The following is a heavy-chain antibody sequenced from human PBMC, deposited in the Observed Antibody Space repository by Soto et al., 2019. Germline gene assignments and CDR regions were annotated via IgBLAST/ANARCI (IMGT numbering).Heavy chain of an antibody. V-gene: IGHV4-34*01. CDR2: INHSGST. D-gene: IGHD4-17*01. J-gene: IGHJ4*02. CDR3: ARGGGYGDYLFDY. Sequence: SETLSLTCAVYGVSFSGYYWSWIRQPPGKGLEWIGEINHSGSTNYNPSLKSRVTISVDTSKNQFSLKLSSVTAADTAVYYCARGGGYGDYLFDYWGQGTLVTVSS. CDR1: GVSFSGYY.